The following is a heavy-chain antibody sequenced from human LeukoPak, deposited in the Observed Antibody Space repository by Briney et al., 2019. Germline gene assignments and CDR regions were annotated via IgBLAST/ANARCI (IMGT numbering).Heavy chain of an antibody. V-gene: IGHV3-7*01. Sequence: GGSLRLSCVGSGLIFSNYVMSWVRQAPGKGLEWVANIKQDGSEKDYVDALKGRFTISRDNAKNSLYLQMNSLRAEDTAVYYCARWLELMRNFDWWGQGTLVTVSS. D-gene: IGHD5-24*01. CDR3: ARWLELMRNFDW. CDR1: GLIFSNYV. J-gene: IGHJ4*02. CDR2: IKQDGSEK.